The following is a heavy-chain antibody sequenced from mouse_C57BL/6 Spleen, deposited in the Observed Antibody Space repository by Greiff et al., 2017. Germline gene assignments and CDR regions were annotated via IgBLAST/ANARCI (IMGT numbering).Heavy chain of an antibody. CDR1: GFTFSSYT. Sequence: EVMLVESGGGLVKPGGSLKLSCAASGFTFSSYTMSWVRQTPEKRLEWVATISGGGGNTYYPDSVKGRFTICRDNAKNTLYLQMSSLRSEDTALYYCARSNWEGFAYWGQGTLVTVSA. CDR2: ISGGGGNT. J-gene: IGHJ3*01. CDR3: ARSNWEGFAY. D-gene: IGHD4-1*01. V-gene: IGHV5-9*01.